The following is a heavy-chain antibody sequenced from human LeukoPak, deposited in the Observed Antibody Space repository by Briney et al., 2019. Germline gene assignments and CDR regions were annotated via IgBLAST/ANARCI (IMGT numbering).Heavy chain of an antibody. CDR1: GFTFNTAW. J-gene: IGHJ1*01. Sequence: GGSLRLSCASSGFTFNTAWMTWVHQVPGKGLEWVARIRSESDGGTTYYAAPVKGRFTISRDDSKNTLYLQMNSLKIEDTALYYCTKDSSLWGQGTLVTVSS. CDR3: TKDSSL. CDR2: IRSESDGGTT. V-gene: IGHV3-15*01.